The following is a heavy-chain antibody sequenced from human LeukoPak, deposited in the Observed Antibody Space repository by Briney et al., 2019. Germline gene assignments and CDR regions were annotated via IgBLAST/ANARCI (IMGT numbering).Heavy chain of an antibody. J-gene: IGHJ3*02. CDR2: IWYDGSNK. D-gene: IGHD1-26*01. CDR3: AKDSGSYYGAFDI. CDR1: GFTFSSYG. V-gene: IGHV3-33*06. Sequence: GGSLRLSCAVTGFTFSSYGMHWVRQAPGKGLEWVAVIWYDGSNKYYADSVKGRFTISRDNSKNTLYLQMNSLRAEDTAVYYCAKDSGSYYGAFDIWGQGTMVTVSS.